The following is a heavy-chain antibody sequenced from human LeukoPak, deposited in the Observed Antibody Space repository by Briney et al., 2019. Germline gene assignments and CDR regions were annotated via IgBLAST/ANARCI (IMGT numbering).Heavy chain of an antibody. Sequence: GASVKVSCKASGGTFSSYAISWVRQAPGQGLEWMGGIIPIFGTANYAQKFRGRVTITADESTSTAYMELSSLRSEDTAVYYCARGPDYGGNSLWGQGTLVTVSS. CDR2: IIPIFGTA. CDR1: GGTFSSYA. J-gene: IGHJ4*02. D-gene: IGHD4-23*01. CDR3: ARGPDYGGNSL. V-gene: IGHV1-69*01.